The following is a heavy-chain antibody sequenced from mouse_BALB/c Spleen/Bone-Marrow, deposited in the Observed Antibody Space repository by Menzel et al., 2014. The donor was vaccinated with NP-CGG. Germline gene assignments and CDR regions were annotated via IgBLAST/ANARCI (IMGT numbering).Heavy chain of an antibody. CDR1: GFNIKDTY. J-gene: IGHJ4*01. CDR2: IDPANGNT. D-gene: IGHD4-1*01. V-gene: IGHV14-3*02. Sequence: EVQLQQSGAELVKPGASVKLSCTASGFNIKDTYMHWVKQRPEQGLEWIGRIDPANGNTKYDPKFQGKATITADTSSNSAYLQLSSLTSEDTAVYYCARWEYYAMDYWGQGTSVTVSS. CDR3: ARWEYYAMDY.